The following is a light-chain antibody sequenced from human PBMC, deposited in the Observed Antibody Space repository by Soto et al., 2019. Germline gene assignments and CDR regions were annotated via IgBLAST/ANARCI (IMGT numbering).Light chain of an antibody. V-gene: IGKV3-20*01. CDR1: QSVSSNY. CDR2: GAS. Sequence: EIVMTQFPATLSVSPGEGVTLSCRASQSVSSNYLAWYQQKPGQAPRLLIFGASSRATGIPDRFSGSGSGTDFTLTISRLEPEDFAVYYCQQYGSSPITFGQGTRLEIK. J-gene: IGKJ5*01. CDR3: QQYGSSPIT.